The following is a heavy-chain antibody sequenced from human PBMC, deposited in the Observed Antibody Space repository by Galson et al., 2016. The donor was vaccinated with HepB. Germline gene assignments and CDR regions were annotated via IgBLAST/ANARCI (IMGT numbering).Heavy chain of an antibody. CDR3: ATYRVTMTSIFDY. V-gene: IGHV1-24*01. J-gene: IGHJ4*02. D-gene: IGHD4/OR15-4a*01. CDR2: VDPEDGET. Sequence: SVKVSCKVSGYTLTESSMHWVRQAPGKGLEWMGGVDPEDGETIYAQKFQGRVTMTEDTSTDTAYMELSSLRSEDTAVYYCATYRVTMTSIFDYWGQGTLVTVSS. CDR1: GYTLTESS.